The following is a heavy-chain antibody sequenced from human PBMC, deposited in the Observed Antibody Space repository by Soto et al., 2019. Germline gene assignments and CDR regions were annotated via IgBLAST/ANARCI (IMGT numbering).Heavy chain of an antibody. CDR2: VYHSGST. CDR1: GDSISSTFW. CDR3: RTRPPQIVVTLVPFPS. Sequence: SETLSLTCAVSGDSISSTFWWTWVRQPPGKGLEWIGEVYHSGSTRYNPSLKSRVTISVDKPNNQFSLKLSSMTGAGTAVYYCRTRPPQIVVTLVPFPSWGHGTPVTVSS. V-gene: IGHV4-4*02. J-gene: IGHJ5*01. D-gene: IGHD2-15*01.